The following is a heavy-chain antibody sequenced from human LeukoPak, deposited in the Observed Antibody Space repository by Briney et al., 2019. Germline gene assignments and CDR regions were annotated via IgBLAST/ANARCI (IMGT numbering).Heavy chain of an antibody. V-gene: IGHV4-4*07. CDR1: GASISSYY. Sequence: SETLSLTCTVSGASISSYYWSWIRQPAGKGLEWIGRIFTSGSTNYNPSLKSRVTMSVDTSKNQVSLKVSSVTAADTAVYYCARDQYNSGSFDYWGQGTLVTVSS. J-gene: IGHJ4*02. D-gene: IGHD6-19*01. CDR2: IFTSGST. CDR3: ARDQYNSGSFDY.